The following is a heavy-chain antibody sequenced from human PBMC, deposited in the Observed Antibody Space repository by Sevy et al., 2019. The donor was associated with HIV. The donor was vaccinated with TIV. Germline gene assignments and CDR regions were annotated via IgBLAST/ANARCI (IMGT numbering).Heavy chain of an antibody. V-gene: IGHV3-30*03. D-gene: IGHD3-10*01. CDR3: VGGWFGELDY. CDR2: ISYDGSNK. J-gene: IGHJ4*02. CDR1: GFTFSSYG. Sequence: GGSLRLSCAASGFTFSSYGMHWVRQAPGKGLEGVAVISYDGSNKYYADSVKGRFTISRDNSKNTLYLQMNSLRAEDTAVYYCVGGWFGELDYWGQGTLVTVSS.